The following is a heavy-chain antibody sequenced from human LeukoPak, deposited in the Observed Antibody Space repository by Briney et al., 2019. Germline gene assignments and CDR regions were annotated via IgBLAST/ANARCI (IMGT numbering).Heavy chain of an antibody. CDR2: INTNTGNP. V-gene: IGHV7-4-1*01. CDR1: GYTFTSYA. Sequence: ASVKVSCKASGYTFTSYAMNWVRQAPGQGLEWMGWINTNTGNPTYAQGFTGRFVFSLDTSVSTAYLQICSLKAEGTAVYYCAREYCSGGSCYSMFDPWGQGTLVTVSS. CDR3: AREYCSGGSCYSMFDP. D-gene: IGHD2-15*01. J-gene: IGHJ5*02.